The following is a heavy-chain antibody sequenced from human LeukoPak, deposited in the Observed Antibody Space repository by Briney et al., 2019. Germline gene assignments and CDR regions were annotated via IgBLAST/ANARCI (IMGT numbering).Heavy chain of an antibody. CDR3: AKGYSYGYHTHFDY. D-gene: IGHD5-18*01. CDR1: GFTFSSYA. Sequence: GGSLRLSCAASGFTFSSYAMSWVRQAPGKGLEWVSAISGSGGSTYYADSVKGRFTISRDNSKNTLYLQMNSLRAEDTALYYCAKGYSYGYHTHFDYWGQGTLVTVSS. CDR2: ISGSGGST. J-gene: IGHJ4*02. V-gene: IGHV3-23*01.